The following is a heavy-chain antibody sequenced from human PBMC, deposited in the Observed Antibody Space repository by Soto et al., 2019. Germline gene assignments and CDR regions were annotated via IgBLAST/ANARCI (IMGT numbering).Heavy chain of an antibody. D-gene: IGHD6-13*01. CDR3: ARVTGSSSWYHYYGMDA. V-gene: IGHV3-30-3*01. Sequence: GGSLRLSCAASGFTFSSYAMHWVRQAPGKGLEWVAVISYDGSNKYYADSVKGRFTISRDNSKNTLYLQMNSLRAEDTAVYYCARVTGSSSWYHYYGMDAWGQGTTVTVSS. CDR1: GFTFSSYA. CDR2: ISYDGSNK. J-gene: IGHJ6*02.